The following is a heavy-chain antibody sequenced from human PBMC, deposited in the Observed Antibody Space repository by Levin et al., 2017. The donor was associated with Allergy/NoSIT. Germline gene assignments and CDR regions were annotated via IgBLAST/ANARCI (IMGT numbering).Heavy chain of an antibody. CDR1: GGSISSSSYY. J-gene: IGHJ4*02. CDR2: IYYSGST. V-gene: IGHV4-39*01. D-gene: IGHD6-6*01. CDR3: ARCIAARLLPYYFDY. Sequence: PSETLSLTCTVSGGSISSSSYYWGWIRQPPGKGLEWIGSIYYSGSTYYNPSLKSRVTISVDTSKNQFSLKLSSVTAADTAVYYCARCIAARLLPYYFDYWGQGTLVTVSS.